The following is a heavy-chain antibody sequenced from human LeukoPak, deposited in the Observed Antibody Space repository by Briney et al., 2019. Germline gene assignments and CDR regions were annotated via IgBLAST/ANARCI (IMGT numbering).Heavy chain of an antibody. J-gene: IGHJ6*03. V-gene: IGHV4-59*01. CDR1: GDSISGFY. D-gene: IGHD4-23*01. CDR3: ARVGGGPTGWYYYYYMDV. CDR2: IYYSGST. Sequence: SETLSLTCTVSGDSISGFYWSWIRQPPGKGLEWIGHIYYSGSTNYNPSLKSRVTISVDTSKNHFSLKLSSVTAADTAVYYCARVGGGPTGWYYYYYMDVWGKGTTVTISS.